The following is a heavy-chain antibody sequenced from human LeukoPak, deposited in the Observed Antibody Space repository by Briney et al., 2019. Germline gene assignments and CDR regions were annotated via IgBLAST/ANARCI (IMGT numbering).Heavy chain of an antibody. J-gene: IGHJ4*02. V-gene: IGHV5-51*01. Sequence: GESLKTSCRGSGYSFTNYWIGWVRQMPGKGLEWMGIIYPGDSDTRYSPSFQGQVTISADKSISTAYLQWSSLKASDTAMYYCARLSITPGTYFDYWGQGTLVTVSS. CDR1: GYSFTNYW. D-gene: IGHD1-14*01. CDR2: IYPGDSDT. CDR3: ARLSITPGTYFDY.